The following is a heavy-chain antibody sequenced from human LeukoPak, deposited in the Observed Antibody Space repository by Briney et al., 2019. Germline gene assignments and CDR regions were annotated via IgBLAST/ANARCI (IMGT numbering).Heavy chain of an antibody. Sequence: GGSLRLSCAASGFTFGDYAMSWFRQAPGKGLEWVGFIRSKAYGGTTEYAASVKGRFTISRDDSKSIAYLQMNSLKTEDTAVYYCTRAFPGYSYGLVDYWGQGTLVTVSS. CDR1: GFTFGDYA. CDR2: IRSKAYGGTT. J-gene: IGHJ4*02. CDR3: TRAFPGYSYGLVDY. D-gene: IGHD5-18*01. V-gene: IGHV3-49*03.